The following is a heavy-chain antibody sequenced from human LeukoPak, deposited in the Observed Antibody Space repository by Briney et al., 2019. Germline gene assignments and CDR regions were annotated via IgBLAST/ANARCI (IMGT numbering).Heavy chain of an antibody. CDR1: GFTVSSNE. D-gene: IGHD3-10*01. CDR2: ISSSSSYI. V-gene: IGHV3-21*01. CDR3: ARDSSGSGRHYYYMDV. Sequence: PGGSLRLSCAASGFTVSSNEMSWVRQAPGKGLEWVSSISSSSSYIYYADSVKGRFTISRDNAKNSLYLQMNSLRAEDTAVYYCARDSSGSGRHYYYMDVWGKGTTVTVSS. J-gene: IGHJ6*03.